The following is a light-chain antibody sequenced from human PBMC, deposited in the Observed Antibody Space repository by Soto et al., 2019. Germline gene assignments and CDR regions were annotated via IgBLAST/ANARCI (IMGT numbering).Light chain of an antibody. CDR3: QRSYGSPPWT. CDR1: QTISIF. V-gene: IGKV1-39*01. J-gene: IGKJ1*01. CDR2: GAS. Sequence: DIQMTQSPSSLSASVGDRVTITCRASQTISIFLNWYQQKPGKAPKLLIYGASTLQGGVPSRFSGSGSGTDFPLTISRLQPEDFATYYCQRSYGSPPWTFGQGTKVDIK.